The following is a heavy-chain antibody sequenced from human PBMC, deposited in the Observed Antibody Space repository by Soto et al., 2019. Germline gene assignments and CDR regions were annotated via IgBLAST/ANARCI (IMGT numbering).Heavy chain of an antibody. J-gene: IGHJ6*02. V-gene: IGHV4-30-4*01. CDR2: IYYSGST. CDR3: ARDQRGRWFASYYYGMDV. D-gene: IGHD3-10*01. Sequence: QVQLQESGPGLVKPSQTLSLTCTVSGGSISSGDYYWSWIGQPPGKGLEWIGYIYYSGSTYYNPSLKSRVTISVDTSKNQFSLKLSSVTAADTAVYYCARDQRGRWFASYYYGMDVWGQGTTVTVSS. CDR1: GGSISSGDYY.